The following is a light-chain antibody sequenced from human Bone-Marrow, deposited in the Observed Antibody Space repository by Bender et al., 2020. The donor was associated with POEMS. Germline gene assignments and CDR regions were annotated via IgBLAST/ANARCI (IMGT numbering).Light chain of an antibody. CDR3: VAWDARLNGWV. CDR1: SSNIGTKY. V-gene: IGLV1-47*01. Sequence: QSVLTQPPSASGTPGQRVTISCSGSSSNIGTKYVYWYQQLPGTAPKLLIQRNDQRPSGVPDRFSGSKSGTSASLAIGRLKSDDEAISFCVAWDARLNGWVFGGGTKLTVL. J-gene: IGLJ3*02. CDR2: RND.